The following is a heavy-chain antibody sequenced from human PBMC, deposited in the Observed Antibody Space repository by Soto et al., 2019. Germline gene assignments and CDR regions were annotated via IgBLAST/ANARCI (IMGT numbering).Heavy chain of an antibody. CDR3: ARDSYDYVWGSYHPRGAFDI. J-gene: IGHJ3*02. CDR2: IWYDGSNK. D-gene: IGHD3-16*02. CDR1: GFTFSSYG. V-gene: IGHV3-33*01. Sequence: GGSLRLSCAASGFTFSSYGMHWVRQAPGKGLEWVAVIWYDGSNKYYADSVKGRFTISRDNSKNTLYLQMNSLRAEDTAVYYCARDSYDYVWGSYHPRGAFDIWGQGTMVTVSS.